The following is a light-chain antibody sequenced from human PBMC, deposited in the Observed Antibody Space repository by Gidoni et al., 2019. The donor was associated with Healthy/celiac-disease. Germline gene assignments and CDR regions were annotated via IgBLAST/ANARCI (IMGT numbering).Light chain of an antibody. J-gene: IGLJ3*02. CDR2: EVS. CDR3: SSYTSSSTLRV. CDR1: SSDVGGYNY. V-gene: IGLV2-14*01. Sequence: QSALTQPASVSGSPGQSITISCTGTSSDVGGYNYVSWYQQHPVKAPKLMIYEVSNRPSGVPDRFSGSKSGNTASLTISGLQAEDEADYYCSSYTSSSTLRVFGGGTKLTVL.